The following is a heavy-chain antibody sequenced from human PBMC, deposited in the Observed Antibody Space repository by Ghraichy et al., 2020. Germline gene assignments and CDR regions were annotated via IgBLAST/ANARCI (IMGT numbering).Heavy chain of an antibody. J-gene: IGHJ6*02. V-gene: IGHV3-48*03. CDR2: ISSSGGST. D-gene: IGHD6-13*01. CDR3: ARSYSSSWLVDYYGMDV. Sequence: GGSLRLSCAASGFTFSDYEMNWVRQAPGKGLEWVSYISSSGGSTYYADSVKGRFTISRDNAKNSLYLQMNRLRAEDTAVYHCARSYSSSWLVDYYGMDVWGQGTTVTVSS. CDR1: GFTFSDYE.